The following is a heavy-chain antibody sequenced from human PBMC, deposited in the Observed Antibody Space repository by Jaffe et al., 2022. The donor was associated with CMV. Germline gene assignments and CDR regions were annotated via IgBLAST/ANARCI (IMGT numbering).Heavy chain of an antibody. Sequence: QVQVVQSGAEVRKPGASVKVSCKVSGYSLTELSMHWVRQAPGKGLEWMGAFDSEDGETIYARNFQGRVTMTEDTSTDTAYMELSGLRSEDTAVYYCATAHYDNRGHSDFDYWGQGTLVTVSS. CDR1: GYSLTELS. D-gene: IGHD3-22*01. V-gene: IGHV1-24*01. CDR2: FDSEDGET. J-gene: IGHJ4*02. CDR3: ATAHYDNRGHSDFDY.